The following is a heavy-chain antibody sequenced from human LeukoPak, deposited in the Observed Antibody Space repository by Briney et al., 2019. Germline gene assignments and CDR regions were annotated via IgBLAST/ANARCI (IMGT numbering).Heavy chain of an antibody. J-gene: IGHJ5*02. CDR3: ASLDTAKQPLANH. D-gene: IGHD5-18*01. CDR2: IREERGQE. Sequence: GGSLRLSCVASGLTVSSHWMSWVRQALGKGLEWVANIREERGQEYYVDSVKGRFTISKNSAKNSLYLQMNTLRVEDTAMYYCASLDTAKQPLANHWGQGTLVTVSS. CDR1: GLTVSSHW. V-gene: IGHV3-7*03.